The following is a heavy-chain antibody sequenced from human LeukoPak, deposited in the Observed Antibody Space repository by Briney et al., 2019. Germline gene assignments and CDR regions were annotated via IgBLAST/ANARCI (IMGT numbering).Heavy chain of an antibody. CDR3: ARRGYGPTTHYY. J-gene: IGHJ4*02. D-gene: IGHD5-18*01. CDR2: INHSGST. Sequence: SETLSLTCTVSGGSISSYYWSWIRQPPGKGLEWIGEINHSGSTNYNPSLKSRVTISVDTSKNQFSLKLSSVTAADTAVYYCARRGYGPTTHYYWGQGTLVTVSS. CDR1: GGSISSYY. V-gene: IGHV4-34*01.